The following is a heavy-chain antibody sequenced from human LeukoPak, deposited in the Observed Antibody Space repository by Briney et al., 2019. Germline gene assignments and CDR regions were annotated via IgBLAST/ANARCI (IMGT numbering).Heavy chain of an antibody. CDR2: IYIGGST. Sequence: PGGSLRLSCAASGFNVNNNYMNWVRQAPGEGLEWVSVIYIGGSTDYADSVKGRFTISRGDSKNTVYLQMNSLRAEDTAVYYCARSSSAYYYEFDYWGQGTLVTVSS. D-gene: IGHD3-22*01. J-gene: IGHJ4*02. V-gene: IGHV3-53*01. CDR1: GFNVNNNY. CDR3: ARSSSAYYYEFDY.